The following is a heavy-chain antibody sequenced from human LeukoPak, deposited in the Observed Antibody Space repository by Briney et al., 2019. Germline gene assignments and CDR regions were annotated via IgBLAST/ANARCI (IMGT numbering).Heavy chain of an antibody. CDR3: AREMGLEARYFDY. D-gene: IGHD1-1*01. Sequence: GGSLRLSCAASGFTFSSYAMSWVRQAPGKGLEWVSVIYSGGSTYYADSVKGRFTISRDNSKNTLYLQMNGLRAEDTAVYYCAREMGLEARYFDYWGQGTLVTVSS. CDR1: GFTFSSYA. CDR2: IYSGGST. J-gene: IGHJ4*02. V-gene: IGHV3-66*01.